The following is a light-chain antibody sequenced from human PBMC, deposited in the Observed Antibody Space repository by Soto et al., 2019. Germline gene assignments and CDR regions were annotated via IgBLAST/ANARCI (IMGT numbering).Light chain of an antibody. Sequence: DIQMTQSPSSLSTSVGDRVTITCXASRGISTFLNWYQQKPGKAPRLLIYAASRLQSGVPARFSGSGVETDFTLTITSLQPEDFGIYYCQQSYALVRTFGGGTKVDIK. CDR3: QQSYALVRT. CDR1: RGISTF. CDR2: AAS. J-gene: IGKJ4*01. V-gene: IGKV1-39*01.